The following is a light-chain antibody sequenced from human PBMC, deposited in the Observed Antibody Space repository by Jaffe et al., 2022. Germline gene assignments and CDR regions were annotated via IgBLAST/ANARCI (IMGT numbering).Light chain of an antibody. CDR1: SSNIGNAY. J-gene: IGLJ1*01. V-gene: IGLV1-51*02. CDR3: GAWDNSLSAYV. Sequence: QSVLTQPPSVSAAPGQKVTISCSGGSSNIGNAYVSWYQQLPGTAPKLLIYENNKRPSGIPDRFSGSKSGTSATLGITGLQTGDEADYYCGAWDNSLSAYVFGTGSKVTIL. CDR2: ENN.